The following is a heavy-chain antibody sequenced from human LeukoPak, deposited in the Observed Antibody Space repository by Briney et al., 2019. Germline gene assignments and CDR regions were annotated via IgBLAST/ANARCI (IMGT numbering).Heavy chain of an antibody. V-gene: IGHV4-59*01. J-gene: IGHJ3*02. D-gene: IGHD4-23*01. CDR2: IYYSGST. CDR1: GGSISSYY. Sequence: IPSETLSLTCTVSGGSISSYYWSWIRQPPGKGLEWIGYIYYSGSTNYNPSLKSRVTISVDTSKNQFSLKLSSVTAADTAVYYCARVGTDYGGNLSGDAFDIWGQGTMVTVSS. CDR3: ARVGTDYGGNLSGDAFDI.